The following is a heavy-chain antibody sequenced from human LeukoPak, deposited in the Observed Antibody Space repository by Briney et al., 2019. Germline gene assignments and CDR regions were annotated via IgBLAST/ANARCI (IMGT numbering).Heavy chain of an antibody. CDR2: IIVGSGAT. CDR3: AADLSNPRMGASYLDS. CDR1: GFTSTNFA. V-gene: IGHV1-58*01. D-gene: IGHD3-16*01. Sequence: GASVKVSCKASGFTSTNFAVQWVQQARGQRLEWIGWIIVGSGATKCAQDFQERVTITRDLSTSTLYMELRSLTSEDTAVYYCAADLSNPRMGASYLDSWGQGTLVTVSS. J-gene: IGHJ4*02.